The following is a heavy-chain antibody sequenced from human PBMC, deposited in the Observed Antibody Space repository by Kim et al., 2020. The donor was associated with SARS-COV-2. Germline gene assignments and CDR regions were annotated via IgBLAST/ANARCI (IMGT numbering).Heavy chain of an antibody. Sequence: GGSLRLSCAASGFTFSSYSMNWVRQAPGKGLEWVSYISSSSSTIYYADSVKGRFTISRDNAKNSLYLQMNSLRAEDTAVYYCASGIVAPITMGGYYYYGMDVWGQGTTVTVSS. CDR2: ISSSSSTI. V-gene: IGHV3-48*04. CDR3: ASGIVAPITMGGYYYYGMDV. CDR1: GFTFSSYS. J-gene: IGHJ6*02. D-gene: IGHD5-12*01.